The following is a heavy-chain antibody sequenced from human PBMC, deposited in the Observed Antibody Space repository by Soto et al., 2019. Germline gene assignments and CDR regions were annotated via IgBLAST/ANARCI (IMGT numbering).Heavy chain of an antibody. V-gene: IGHV4-39*01. CDR2: IYYSGST. CDR3: ARRGRYCSGGRCYNWFDP. Sequence: PSETLSLTCTVSGGSISSSSYYWGWIRQPPGKGLEWIGSIYYSGSTYYNPSLKSRVTISVDTSKNQFSLKLSSVTAADTAVYYCARRGRYCSGGRCYNWFDPWGQGTLVTVSS. D-gene: IGHD2-15*01. J-gene: IGHJ5*02. CDR1: GGSISSSSYY.